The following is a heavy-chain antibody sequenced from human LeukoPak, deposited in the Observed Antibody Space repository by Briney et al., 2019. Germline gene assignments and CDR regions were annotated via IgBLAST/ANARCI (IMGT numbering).Heavy chain of an antibody. Sequence: ASVKVSCKASGGTFSSYAISWVRQAPGQGLEWMGRIIPILGIANYAQKFQGRVTITADKSTSTAYMELSSLRSEDTAVYYCARGSLDDSSGYYFGWGQGTLVTVSS. CDR2: IIPILGIA. CDR3: ARGSLDDSSGYYFG. J-gene: IGHJ4*02. CDR1: GGTFSSYA. D-gene: IGHD3-22*01. V-gene: IGHV1-69*04.